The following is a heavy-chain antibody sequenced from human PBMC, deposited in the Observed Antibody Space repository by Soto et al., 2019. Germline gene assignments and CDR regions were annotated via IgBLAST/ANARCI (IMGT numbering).Heavy chain of an antibody. CDR3: ARAGTSGIHHFDY. Sequence: SETLSLTCTVTGDSVNSYYWSWMRQPPGKGLECMGYVYYSGSTNYNPSLKSRVTISVDTSKNQISLRLKSVTAADTAAYYCARAGTSGIHHFDYWGQGSLVTVSS. D-gene: IGHD6-13*01. J-gene: IGHJ4*02. CDR1: GDSVNSYY. V-gene: IGHV4-59*02. CDR2: VYYSGST.